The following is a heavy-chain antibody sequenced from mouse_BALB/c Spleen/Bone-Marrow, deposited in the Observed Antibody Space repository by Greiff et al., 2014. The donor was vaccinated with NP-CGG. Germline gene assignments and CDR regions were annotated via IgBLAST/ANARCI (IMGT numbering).Heavy chain of an antibody. CDR2: IYPGSDST. D-gene: IGHD4-1*01. J-gene: IGHJ2*01. CDR3: AREKDWVFDY. V-gene: IGHV1-55*01. Sequence: QVQLKESGGELVKPGTSVKMSCKASGYTFTSYWVHWGKQRPGQGLGWIGDIYPGSDSTNYNEKFKSKATLTVDTSSSTAYMQLSSLTSEDSAVYYCAREKDWVFDYWGQGTTLTVSS. CDR1: GYTFTSYW.